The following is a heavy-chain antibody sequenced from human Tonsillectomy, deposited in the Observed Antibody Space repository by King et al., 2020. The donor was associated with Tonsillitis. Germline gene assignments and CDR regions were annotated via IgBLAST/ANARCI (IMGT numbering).Heavy chain of an antibody. CDR3: ARDGGEESAFDI. Sequence: VQLQESGPGLVKPSQTLSLTCTVSGGSISSGGYYWSWIRQHPGKGLEWIGYIYYSGSTYYNPSLKSLVTISVDTSKNQFSLKLSSVTAADTAVYYCARDGGEESAFDIWGQGPMVTVSS. J-gene: IGHJ3*02. CDR2: IYYSGST. D-gene: IGHD2-15*01. CDR1: GGSISSGGYY. V-gene: IGHV4-31*01.